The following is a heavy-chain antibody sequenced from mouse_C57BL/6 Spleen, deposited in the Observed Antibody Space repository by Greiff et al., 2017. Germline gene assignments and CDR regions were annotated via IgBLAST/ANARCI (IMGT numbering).Heavy chain of an antibody. V-gene: IGHV1-82*01. Sequence: VQLQQSGPELVKPGASVKISCKASGYAFSSSWMNWVKQRPGKGLEWIGRIYPGDGDTNYNGKFKGKATLTADKSSSTAYMQLSSLTSEDAAVYFCERYDYDVEFDYWGQGTTLTVSS. CDR3: ERYDYDVEFDY. J-gene: IGHJ2*01. CDR1: GYAFSSSW. D-gene: IGHD2-4*01. CDR2: IYPGDGDT.